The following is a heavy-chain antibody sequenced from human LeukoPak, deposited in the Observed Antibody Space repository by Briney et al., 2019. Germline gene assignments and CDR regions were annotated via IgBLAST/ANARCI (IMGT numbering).Heavy chain of an antibody. CDR2: IKQDGSEK. D-gene: IGHD3/OR15-3a*01. CDR3: ARLWSGYYLDAFDI. Sequence: GGSLRLSCAASGFTFSSYWMSWVRQAPGKGLEWVANIKQDGSEKYYVDSVKGRFTISRDNAKNSLYLQMNSPRAEDTAVYYCARLWSGYYLDAFDIWGQGTMVTVSS. CDR1: GFTFSSYW. J-gene: IGHJ3*02. V-gene: IGHV3-7*03.